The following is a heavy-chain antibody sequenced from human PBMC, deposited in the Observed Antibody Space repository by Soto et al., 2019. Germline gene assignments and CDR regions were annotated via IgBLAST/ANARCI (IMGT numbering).Heavy chain of an antibody. V-gene: IGHV3-74*01. CDR3: ARPGYCSSTSCYRFDY. D-gene: IGHD2-2*02. Sequence: GGSLRLSCAASGFTFSSYWMHWVRQAPGKGLVWVSRINSDGSSTSYADSVKGRFTISRDNAKNTLYLQMNSLRAEDTAVYYCARPGYCSSTSCYRFDYSGQGTLVTVSS. CDR1: GFTFSSYW. CDR2: INSDGSST. J-gene: IGHJ4*02.